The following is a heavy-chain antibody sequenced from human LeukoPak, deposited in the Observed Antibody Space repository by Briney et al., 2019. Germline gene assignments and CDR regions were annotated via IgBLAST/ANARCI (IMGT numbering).Heavy chain of an antibody. Sequence: GRALRHSCAASGVSISSYAMHWVRQALGEGLEWGAFIRYDGSNKYYADSVKGRFTISRDNSKNTLYLQMNSLRAEDTAVYYCAKIFPTISTPITMVRGAHFDYWGQGTLVTVSS. J-gene: IGHJ4*02. CDR2: IRYDGSNK. V-gene: IGHV3-30*02. CDR3: AKIFPTISTPITMVRGAHFDY. D-gene: IGHD3-10*01. CDR1: GVSISSYA.